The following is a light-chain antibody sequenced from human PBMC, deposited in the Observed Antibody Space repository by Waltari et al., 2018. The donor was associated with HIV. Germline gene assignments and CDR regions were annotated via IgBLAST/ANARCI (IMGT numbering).Light chain of an antibody. CDR2: DTS. J-gene: IGLJ2*01. CDR3: LLSYSSARGV. Sequence: QAVVTQEPSLTVSPGGTVTLTCGSSTGAVTSGHYPYWFQQKPGQAPRTLICDTSNKHSWTPARFSGSLLGGKAALTLSGAQPEDEAEYYCLLSYSSARGVFGGGTKLTVL. V-gene: IGLV7-46*01. CDR1: TGAVTSGHY.